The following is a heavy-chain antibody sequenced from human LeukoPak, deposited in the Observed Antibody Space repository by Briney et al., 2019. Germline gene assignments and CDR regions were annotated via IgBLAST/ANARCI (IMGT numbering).Heavy chain of an antibody. CDR1: VFTLEDYG. CDR3: ARDYDSSGYSDAFDI. CDR2: INWNCGST. V-gene: IGHV3-20*04. D-gene: IGHD3-22*01. J-gene: IGHJ3*02. Sequence: GVSLRLPCGASVFTLEDYGVMGVRHSRGKGVEWVSGINWNCGSTGYADSVRGRFNISRDNAKNSLYLQMKRLRAEDKALYYCARDYDSSGYSDAFDIWGQGTMVTVSS.